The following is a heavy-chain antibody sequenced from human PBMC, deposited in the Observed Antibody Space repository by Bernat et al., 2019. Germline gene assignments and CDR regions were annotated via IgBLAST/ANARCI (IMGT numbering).Heavy chain of an antibody. CDR1: GFTFSDHY. CDR2: ITNKANRYTT. Sequence: EVQLVESGGGLVQPGGSLRLSCAASGFTFSDHYIDWIRQAPGKGLEWIGHITNKANRYTTQCATSVKSRYTNSRDDSTNYVYLHMNTLETEDTAVYFCARVVGCAAASAFHVFCGGPTVTVPS. J-gene: IGHJ3*01. D-gene: IGHD2-15*01. V-gene: IGHV3-72*01. CDR3: ARVVGCAAASAFHV.